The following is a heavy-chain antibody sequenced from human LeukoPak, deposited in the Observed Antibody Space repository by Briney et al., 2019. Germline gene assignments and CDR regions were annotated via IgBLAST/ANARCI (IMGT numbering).Heavy chain of an antibody. J-gene: IGHJ4*02. Sequence: GGSLRLSCVASGFTFSDYSLNWVRQAPGKGLEWISYIGISSGNTKYADSVKGRFTISGDNAKSSLYLQMNSLRVEDTAVYYCAGDHNYAFDNWGQGTLVTVSS. V-gene: IGHV3-48*04. CDR3: AGDHNYAFDN. CDR2: IGISSGNT. D-gene: IGHD1-1*01. CDR1: GFTFSDYS.